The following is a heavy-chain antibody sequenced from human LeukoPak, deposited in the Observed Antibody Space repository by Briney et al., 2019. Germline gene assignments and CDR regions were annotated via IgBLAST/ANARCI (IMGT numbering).Heavy chain of an antibody. CDR1: GGSISSSSYY. D-gene: IGHD3-3*01. V-gene: IGHV4-39*01. CDR3: AEVRLSNWFDP. J-gene: IGHJ5*02. CDR2: IYYSGST. Sequence: SETLSLTCTVSGGSISSSSYYWGWIRQPPGKGLEWIGSIYYSGSTYYNPSLKSRVTISVDTSKNQFSLKLSSVTAADTAVYYCAEVRLSNWFDPWGQGTLATVSS.